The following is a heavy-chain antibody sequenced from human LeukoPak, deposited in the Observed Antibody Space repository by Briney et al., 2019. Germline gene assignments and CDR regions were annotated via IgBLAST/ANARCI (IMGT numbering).Heavy chain of an antibody. Sequence: GASVKVSCKASGYTFTSYGISWVQQAPGQGLEWMGWISACNGNTNYAQKLQGRVTMTTDTSTSTAYMELRSLRSDDTAVYYCARAFLIAAAQPRDYWGQGTLVTVSS. D-gene: IGHD6-13*01. CDR1: GYTFTSYG. J-gene: IGHJ4*02. V-gene: IGHV1-18*01. CDR2: ISACNGNT. CDR3: ARAFLIAAAQPRDY.